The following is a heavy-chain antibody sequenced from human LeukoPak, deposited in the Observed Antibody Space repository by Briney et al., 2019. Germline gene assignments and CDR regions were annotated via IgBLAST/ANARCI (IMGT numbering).Heavy chain of an antibody. Sequence: SETLSLTCAVYGGSLSGYYWSWIRQPPGKGLEWIGEINHSGSTNYNPSLKSRVTISVDTSKNQFSLKLSSVTAADTAVYYCARGIAAASGSSGYWGQGTLVAVSS. J-gene: IGHJ4*02. D-gene: IGHD6-13*01. CDR1: GGSLSGYY. CDR2: INHSGST. V-gene: IGHV4-34*01. CDR3: ARGIAAASGSSGY.